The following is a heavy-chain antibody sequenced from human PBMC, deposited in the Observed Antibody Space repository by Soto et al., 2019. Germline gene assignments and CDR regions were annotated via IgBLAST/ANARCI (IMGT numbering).Heavy chain of an antibody. Sequence: QVQLVESGGAVVQPGKSLRLSCAASGFTFNTYGMYWVRQAPGKGLEWVAAISYDGSNKYHAESVKGRFTISRDNSKNTLYLQMNSLRVEDTAVYYCAKDIVRYTYGACDYWGQGALGTVSS. J-gene: IGHJ4*02. V-gene: IGHV3-30*18. D-gene: IGHD5-18*01. CDR1: GFTFNTYG. CDR3: AKDIVRYTYGACDY. CDR2: ISYDGSNK.